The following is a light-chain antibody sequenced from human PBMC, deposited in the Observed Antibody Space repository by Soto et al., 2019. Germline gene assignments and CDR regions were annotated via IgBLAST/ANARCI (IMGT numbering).Light chain of an antibody. V-gene: IGLV2-14*03. J-gene: IGLJ1*01. CDR2: DVS. Sequence: QSALTQPASVSGSPGQSITISCTGTSSDVGGYNSVSWYQHHPGKAPKLMIFDVSDRPSGVSSRFSGSKSGNTASLTISGLQAEDVADYYCISYTTSSTPHYVFGPGTKVTVL. CDR3: ISYTTSSTPHYV. CDR1: SSDVGGYNS.